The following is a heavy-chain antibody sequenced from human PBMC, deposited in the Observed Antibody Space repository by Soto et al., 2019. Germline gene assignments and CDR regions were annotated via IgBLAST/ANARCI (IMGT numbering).Heavy chain of an antibody. J-gene: IGHJ2*01. D-gene: IGHD2-15*01. CDR3: ARSGGYCSGGSCYSSGWYFDL. V-gene: IGHV3-30*19. CDR2: IPYDGSNK. CDR1: GFTFSSYG. Sequence: QVQLVESGGGVVQPGRSLRLSCAASGFTFSSYGMHWVRQAPGKGLEWVAVIPYDGSNKYYADSVKGRFTISRDNSKNTLYLQMNSLRAEDTAVYYCARSGGYCSGGSCYSSGWYFDLWGRGTLVTVSS.